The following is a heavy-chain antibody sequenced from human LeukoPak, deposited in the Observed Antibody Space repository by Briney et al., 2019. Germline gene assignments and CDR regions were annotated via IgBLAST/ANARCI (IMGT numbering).Heavy chain of an antibody. CDR3: ARDLGIVPTWPGNWFGP. J-gene: IGHJ5*02. CDR2: INPNSGST. CDR1: GYTFSNYY. D-gene: IGHD1-26*01. Sequence: ASVKVSCKASGYTFSNYYMQWVRQAPGQGLEWMGWINPNSGSTNYAKKFQGRVTMTRDTSISTAYMELSRLRSDDTAVYYCARDLGIVPTWPGNWFGPWGQGTLVTVSS. V-gene: IGHV1-2*02.